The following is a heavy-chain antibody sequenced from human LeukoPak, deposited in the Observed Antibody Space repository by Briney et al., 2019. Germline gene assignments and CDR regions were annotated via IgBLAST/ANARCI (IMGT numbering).Heavy chain of an antibody. CDR3: ARQEYYFDY. CDR2: VFYSEST. J-gene: IGHJ4*02. V-gene: IGHV4-39*01. CDR1: GGSISSDIYY. Sequence: SETLSLTRTVSGGSISSDIYYWAWIRQPPGKGLEWIGNVFYSESTHYSPSLKSRVTLSVDTSKNQFSLQLDSVTAADTALYYCARQEYYFDYWGQGTLVTVSS.